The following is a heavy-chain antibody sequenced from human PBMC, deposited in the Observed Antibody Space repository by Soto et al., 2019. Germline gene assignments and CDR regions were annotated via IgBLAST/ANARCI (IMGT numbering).Heavy chain of an antibody. J-gene: IGHJ6*02. D-gene: IGHD1-26*01. V-gene: IGHV4-34*01. CDR1: GGNISGYY. Sequence: SXTQSVTSAVYGGNISGYYWTWIRQPPGTGLEWIGEINHSGSTNYNPSLKSRVTISVDTSKNQFSLKLTSVTAADTAVYYCARGWWEREGYLMDVWVQGTTVTVSS. CDR3: ARGWWEREGYLMDV. CDR2: INHSGST.